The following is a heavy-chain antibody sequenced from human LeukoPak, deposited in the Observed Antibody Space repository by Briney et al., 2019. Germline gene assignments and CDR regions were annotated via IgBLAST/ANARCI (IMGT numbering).Heavy chain of an antibody. CDR1: GYTFTSYY. CDR2: IIPIFGTA. V-gene: IGHV1-69*13. CDR3: ARYSSSWLDY. J-gene: IGHJ4*02. Sequence: GASVKVSCKASGYTFTSYYMHWVRQAPGQGLEWMGGIIPIFGTANYAQKFQGRVTITADESTSTAYMELSSLRSEDTAVYYCARYSSSWLDYWGQGTLVTVSS. D-gene: IGHD6-13*01.